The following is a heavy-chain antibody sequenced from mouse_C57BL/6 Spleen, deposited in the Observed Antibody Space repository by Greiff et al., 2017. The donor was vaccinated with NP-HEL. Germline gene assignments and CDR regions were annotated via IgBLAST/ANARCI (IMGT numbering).Heavy chain of an antibody. V-gene: IGHV1-69*01. J-gene: IGHJ3*01. CDR3: ARGPWPAY. Sequence: QVQLQQPGAELVMPGASVKLSCKASGYTFTSYWMHWVKQRPGQGLEWIGEIDPSDSYTNYNQKFKGKSTLTVDKSSSTAYMQLSSLTSEDSAVYYCARGPWPAYWGQGTLVTVSA. CDR1: GYTFTSYW. CDR2: IDPSDSYT.